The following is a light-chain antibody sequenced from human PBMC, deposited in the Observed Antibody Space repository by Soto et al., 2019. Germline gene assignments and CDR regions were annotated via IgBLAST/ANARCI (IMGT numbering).Light chain of an antibody. Sequence: EIVMTQSPATLSVSPGERATLSCRASQSIGSNLAWYQQIYGQAPRLLIYGASTRATGIPARFSGSGSGTGLTLTISGLQSEDFAVYYCQQYDNWPRTFGPGTKVNIK. CDR1: QSIGSN. CDR3: QQYDNWPRT. V-gene: IGKV3D-15*01. J-gene: IGKJ3*01. CDR2: GAS.